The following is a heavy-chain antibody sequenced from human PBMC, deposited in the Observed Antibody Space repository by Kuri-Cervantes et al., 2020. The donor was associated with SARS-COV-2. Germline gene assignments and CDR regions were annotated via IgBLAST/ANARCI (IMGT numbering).Heavy chain of an antibody. D-gene: IGHD3-3*01. CDR2: INHSGSA. J-gene: IGHJ3*02. V-gene: IGHV4-34*01. CDR3: ARASTTIYGVLIALFSSNAFGT. CDR1: GGSFSGFY. Sequence: SETLSLTCAVYGGSFSGFYWSWIRQAPGKGLEWIGEINHSGSANYSPSLKSRVTISVDTSRNQFSLRLSSVTAADTGVYYCARASTTIYGVLIALFSSNAFGTWGQGTMVTVSS.